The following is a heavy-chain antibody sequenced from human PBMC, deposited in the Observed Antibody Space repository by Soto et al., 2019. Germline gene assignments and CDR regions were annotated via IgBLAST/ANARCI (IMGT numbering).Heavy chain of an antibody. CDR3: AAAAVGLVIPRPLDY. D-gene: IGHD3-9*01. CDR1: GFTFTSSV. CDR2: IVVGSGNT. Sequence: QMQLVQSGPEVKKPGTSVKVSCKASGFTFTSSVVQWVRQARGQRLEWIGWIVVGSGNTNYAQKFQERVTITRDMSTSTAYMELSSLRSEDTAVYYCAAAAVGLVIPRPLDYWGQGTLVTVSS. V-gene: IGHV1-58*01. J-gene: IGHJ4*02.